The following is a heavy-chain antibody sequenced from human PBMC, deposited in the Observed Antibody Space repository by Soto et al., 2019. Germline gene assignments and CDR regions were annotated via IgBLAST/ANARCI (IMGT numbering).Heavy chain of an antibody. J-gene: IGHJ4*02. CDR3: TTGSGWTSDH. D-gene: IGHD6-19*01. Sequence: SETLSLTCTASGGSISNYYWSWIRQPPGKGLEWIGNIHNSGNTNYNPSLMGRVTISLDTSNNQCSLKMNSVTAADTAVYYCTTGSGWTSDHWGRGTLVTVS. CDR1: GGSISNYY. V-gene: IGHV4-59*12. CDR2: IHNSGNT.